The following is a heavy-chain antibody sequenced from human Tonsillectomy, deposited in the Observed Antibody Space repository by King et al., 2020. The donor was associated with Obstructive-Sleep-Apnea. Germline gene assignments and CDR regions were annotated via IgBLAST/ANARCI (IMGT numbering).Heavy chain of an antibody. CDR2: ISPYNGNT. CDR1: GYTFTSYG. D-gene: IGHD6-19*01. J-gene: IGHJ5*02. Sequence: VQLVQSGTEVKKPGASVKVSCKTSGYTFTSYGITWLRQAPGQGLEWLGWISPYNGNTDYVQKLQGRVSLTTDTSTTTAYMELRSLRSDDTAVYYCARVQSSAWWFDPWGQGTLVTVSS. V-gene: IGHV1-18*04. CDR3: ARVQSSAWWFDP.